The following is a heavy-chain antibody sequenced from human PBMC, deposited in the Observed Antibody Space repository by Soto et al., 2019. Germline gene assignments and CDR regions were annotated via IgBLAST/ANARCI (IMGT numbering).Heavy chain of an antibody. CDR1: GYTFTSYG. D-gene: IGHD3-10*01. J-gene: IGHJ3*02. CDR3: ARGFGGVIIGVGYAFDI. V-gene: IGHV1-18*01. Sequence: ASVKVSCKASGYTFTSYGISWVRQAPGQGLEWMGWISAYNGNTNYAQKLQGRVTMTTDTSTSTAYMELRSLRSDDTAVYYCARGFGGVIIGVGYAFDIWGQGTMVTVSS. CDR2: ISAYNGNT.